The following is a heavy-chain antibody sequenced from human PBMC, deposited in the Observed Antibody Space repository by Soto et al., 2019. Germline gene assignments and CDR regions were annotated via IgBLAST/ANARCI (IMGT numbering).Heavy chain of an antibody. CDR2: ISYDGSNK. CDR3: AGTTSLQWYYMDV. J-gene: IGHJ6*03. CDR1: GFTFSSYA. V-gene: IGHV3-30-3*01. Sequence: GGSLRLSCAASGFTFSSYAMHWVRQAPGKGLEWVAVISYDGSNKYYADSVKGRFTISRDNSKNTLYLQMNSLRAEDTAVYYCAGTTSLQWYYMDVWGKGTTVTVSS. D-gene: IGHD1-7*01.